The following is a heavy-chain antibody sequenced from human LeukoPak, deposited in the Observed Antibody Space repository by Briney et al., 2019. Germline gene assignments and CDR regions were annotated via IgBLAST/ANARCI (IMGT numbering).Heavy chain of an antibody. J-gene: IGHJ6*02. D-gene: IGHD2-2*01. CDR1: GYTFTSYG. Sequence: GASVKVSCKASGYTFTSYGISWVRQAPGQGLEWMGWISAYNGNTNYAQKLQGRVAMTTDTSTSTAYMELRSLRSDDTAVYYCARDLEYCSSTSCHSGMDVWGQGTTVTVSS. CDR2: ISAYNGNT. CDR3: ARDLEYCSSTSCHSGMDV. V-gene: IGHV1-18*01.